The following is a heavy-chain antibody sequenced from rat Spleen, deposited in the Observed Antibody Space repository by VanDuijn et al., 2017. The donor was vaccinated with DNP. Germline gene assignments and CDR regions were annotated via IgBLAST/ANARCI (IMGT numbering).Heavy chain of an antibody. D-gene: IGHD1-1*01. J-gene: IGHJ2*01. CDR2: ITTIGGST. CDR1: GFTFSNYD. V-gene: IGHV5-25*01. CDR3: ARDSYSAPFDY. Sequence: VQLVASGGGLVQPGRSLRLSCAASGFTFSNYDMSWVRQAPTKGLEWVASITTIGGSTYYRDSVKGRVTVSRDDAKRTLYLQMDSLRSEDTATYYCARDSYSAPFDYWGQRVMVSVSS.